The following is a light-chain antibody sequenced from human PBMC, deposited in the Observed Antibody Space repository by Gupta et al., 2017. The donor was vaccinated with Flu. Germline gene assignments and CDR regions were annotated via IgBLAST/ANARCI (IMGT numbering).Light chain of an antibody. CDR2: DVN. Sequence: QSPLTHPRSVSGSPGQSVAISCTGTSSDVGAYDYVSWYHQHPGQAPKLLIYDVNTRPSGVPERFTCSNYATTESXTXSGLQAXDESYYPCNSNGATWFFGGGTRLTVL. V-gene: IGLV2-11*01. CDR3: NSNGATWF. J-gene: IGLJ2*01. CDR1: SSDVGAYDY.